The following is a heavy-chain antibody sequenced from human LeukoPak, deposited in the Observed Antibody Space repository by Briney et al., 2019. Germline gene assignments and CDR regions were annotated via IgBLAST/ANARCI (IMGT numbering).Heavy chain of an antibody. CDR1: GGSVSNDSYY. V-gene: IGHV4-39*01. CDR3: ARGVIREYVGGWFDP. Sequence: SETLSLTCTVSGGSVSNDSYYWGWIRQPPGKGLEWIGSIYYTRSTYYNPSLKSRVVISLDTSKNQFSLKLSSVTAADTAVYYCARGVIREYVGGWFDPWGQGTLVTVSS. CDR2: IYYTRST. D-gene: IGHD2-21*01. J-gene: IGHJ5*02.